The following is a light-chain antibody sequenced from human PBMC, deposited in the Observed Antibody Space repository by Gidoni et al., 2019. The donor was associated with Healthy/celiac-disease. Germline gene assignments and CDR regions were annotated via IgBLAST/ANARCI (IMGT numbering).Light chain of an antibody. Sequence: IGLEQSPAPLSLSPGERATLSCRASQSVCSYLAWYQQKPGQAPRPLIHDASNRATGIPARFSGSGSGTDFTLTISSLEPEDFAVYYCQQRSNWPRTFGGGTKVEIE. CDR2: DAS. V-gene: IGKV3-11*01. CDR1: QSVCSY. J-gene: IGKJ4*01. CDR3: QQRSNWPRT.